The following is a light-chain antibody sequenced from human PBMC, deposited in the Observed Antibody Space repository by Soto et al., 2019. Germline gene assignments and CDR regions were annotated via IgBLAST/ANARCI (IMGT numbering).Light chain of an antibody. CDR2: GAS. V-gene: IGKV1-39*01. J-gene: IGKJ2*01. CDR1: QSINSS. CDR3: QQSYRSPYT. Sequence: IQMTQSPSSLSASVGASVTVTCRASQSINSSLNWYQQKPGKAPTLLIYGASSLQSGVPSRFTGGGSRTDFTLTISSLQPEDFATYYCQQSYRSPYTFGQGTKLEIK.